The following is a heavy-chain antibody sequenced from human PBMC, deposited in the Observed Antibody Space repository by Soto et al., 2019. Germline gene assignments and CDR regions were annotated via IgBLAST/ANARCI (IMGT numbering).Heavy chain of an antibody. V-gene: IGHV1-18*04. CDR3: ARDSTSPTCLGTNCPRGGWFDP. Sequence: QVQLVQSGAEVKKPGASVTVSCKASGYTFTNYGISWVRQAPGQELEWMGWINPSNANTRYTEKFQGRVTMTTDTSTGRADMELTGLRSEDSAVYYCARDSTSPTCLGTNCPRGGWFDPWGQGTQLTVSS. CDR2: INPSNANT. CDR1: GYTFTNYG. D-gene: IGHD2-2*01. J-gene: IGHJ5*02.